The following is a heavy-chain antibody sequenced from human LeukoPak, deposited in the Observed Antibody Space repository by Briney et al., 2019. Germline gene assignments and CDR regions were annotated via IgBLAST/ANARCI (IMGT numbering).Heavy chain of an antibody. CDR1: GGTISNYY. V-gene: IGHV4-59*08. CDR2: IYYSGTT. J-gene: IGHJ4*02. D-gene: IGHD1-1*01. CDR3: ARHGMTSATQFDY. Sequence: SETLSLTCAVSGGTISNYYWSWIRQPPGKGLEWIGYIYYSGTTTYNPSLKSRVTISVDTSKNQFSLRRTSVTGADTAVYFCARHGMTSATQFDYWGQGTLVTVSS.